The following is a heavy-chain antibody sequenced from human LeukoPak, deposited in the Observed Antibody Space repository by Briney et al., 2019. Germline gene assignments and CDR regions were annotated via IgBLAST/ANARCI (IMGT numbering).Heavy chain of an antibody. CDR1: GFTFSSYW. V-gene: IGHV3-7*01. Sequence: GGSLRFSCAASGFTFSSYWMSWVRQAPGKGLEWVANIKQDGSEKYYVDSVKGRFTISRDNAKNSLYLQMNSLRAEDTAVYYCARGPRAIFGVVIAKKNDYWGQGTLVTVSS. CDR3: ARGPRAIFGVVIAKKNDY. CDR2: IKQDGSEK. J-gene: IGHJ4*02. D-gene: IGHD3-3*01.